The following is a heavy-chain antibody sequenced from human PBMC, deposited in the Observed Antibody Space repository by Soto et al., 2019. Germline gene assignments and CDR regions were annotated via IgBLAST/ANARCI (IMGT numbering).Heavy chain of an antibody. J-gene: IGHJ6*02. CDR3: AREPRGPDYGMDV. V-gene: IGHV3-33*01. CDR1: GFSFNTYA. D-gene: IGHD3-16*01. Sequence: QVQLVESGGGVVQPGRSLRLSCTASGFSFNTYAMHWVRQAPGKGPEWVAVIWHDGSDTYHADSVRGRFTISRDNSKNTLYLQMNSLRAEYTALYYCAREPRGPDYGMDVWGQGTTVTVSS. CDR2: IWHDGSDT.